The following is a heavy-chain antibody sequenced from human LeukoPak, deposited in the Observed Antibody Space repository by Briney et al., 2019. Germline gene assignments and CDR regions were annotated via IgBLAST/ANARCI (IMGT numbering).Heavy chain of an antibody. J-gene: IGHJ5*02. Sequence: GESLKISCKGSGYSFTSYWISWVRQMPGKGLEWMGRIDPSDSYTNYSPSFQGHVTISADKSISTAYLQWSSLKASDTAMYYCATSGVLAAMVNWFDPWGQGTLVTVSS. CDR1: GYSFTSYW. CDR2: IDPSDSYT. V-gene: IGHV5-10-1*01. CDR3: ATSGVLAAMVNWFDP. D-gene: IGHD2-2*01.